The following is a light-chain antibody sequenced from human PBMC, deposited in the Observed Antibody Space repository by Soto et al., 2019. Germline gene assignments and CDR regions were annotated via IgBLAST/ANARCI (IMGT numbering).Light chain of an antibody. CDR1: SSDVGGYNY. J-gene: IGLJ1*01. Sequence: QSALTQPASVSGSPGQSITISCTGTSSDVGGYNYVSWYQQHPGKAPKLMIYEVSNRPSGVSNRFSGSKSGNTASLTISGLQAEDEADYYCNSYTSSSNIDVFGTGTKVTVL. CDR3: NSYTSSSNIDV. V-gene: IGLV2-14*01. CDR2: EVS.